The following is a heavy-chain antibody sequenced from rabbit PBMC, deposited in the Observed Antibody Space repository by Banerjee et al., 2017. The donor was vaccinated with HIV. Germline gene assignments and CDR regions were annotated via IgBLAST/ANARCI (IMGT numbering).Heavy chain of an antibody. CDR3: VRDLAGVIGWNFNL. CDR2: IYAGTGGST. Sequence: QEQLEESGGDLVKPEGSLTLTCTASGFSFSNKCVMCWVRQAPGKGLEWIACIYAGTGGSTYYATWAKGRFTISKTSSTTVTLQMTSLTAADTATYFCVRDLAGVIGWNFNLWGQGTLVTVS. CDR1: GFSFSNKCV. V-gene: IGHV1S45*01. J-gene: IGHJ4*01. D-gene: IGHD4-1*01.